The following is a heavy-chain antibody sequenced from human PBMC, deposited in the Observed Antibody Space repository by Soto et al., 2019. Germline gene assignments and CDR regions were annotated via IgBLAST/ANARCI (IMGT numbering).Heavy chain of an antibody. V-gene: IGHV3-64*01. CDR1: GFTFSSYA. J-gene: IGHJ4*02. CDR3: ARTSGYAFDY. D-gene: IGHD5-12*01. CDR2: INSNGGST. Sequence: EVQLVESGGGLVQPGGSLRLSCAASGFTFSSYAMHWVRQAPGKGLEYVSVINSNGGSTYYANSVKGRFTISRDHSRNTLYLQMVSLRAEDMVVYYCARTSGYAFDYWGQGTLVTVSS.